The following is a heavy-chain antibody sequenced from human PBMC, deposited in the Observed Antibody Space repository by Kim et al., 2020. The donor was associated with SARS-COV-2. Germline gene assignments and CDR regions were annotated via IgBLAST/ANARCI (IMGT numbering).Heavy chain of an antibody. Sequence: GRFTISRDTAENSVYLEMNSLRGEDTAVYYCARVHYLDSSGNAPRAAFDIWGQGTMVTVSS. D-gene: IGHD3-22*01. V-gene: IGHV3-21*06. CDR3: ARVHYLDSSGNAPRAAFDI. J-gene: IGHJ3*02.